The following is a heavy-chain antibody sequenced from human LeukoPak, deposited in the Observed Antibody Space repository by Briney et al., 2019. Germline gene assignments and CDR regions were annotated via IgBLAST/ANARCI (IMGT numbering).Heavy chain of an antibody. CDR2: IYYSGST. CDR3: ARDGGGYDSYNWFDP. CDR1: GGSISSYY. V-gene: IGHV4-59*01. J-gene: IGHJ5*02. D-gene: IGHD3-16*01. Sequence: PSETLSLTCTVSGGSISSYYWSWIRQPPGKGLEWIGYIYYSGSTNYNPSLKSRVTISVDTSKNQFSLKLSSVTAADTAVYYCARDGGGYDSYNWFDPWGQGTLVTVSS.